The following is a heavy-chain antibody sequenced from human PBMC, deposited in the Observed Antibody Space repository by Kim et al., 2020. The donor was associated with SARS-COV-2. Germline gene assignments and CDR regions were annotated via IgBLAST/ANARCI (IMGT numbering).Heavy chain of an antibody. D-gene: IGHD1-26*01. CDR3: ARVTSGSYDAFDI. Sequence: SESLSLTCTVSGGSVSSGSDYWSWIRQPPGQGLEWIGYIYYSGSTNYNPSLKSRVTISVDTSKNQFSLKLSSVTAADTAVYYCARVTSGSYDAFDIWGPGTMVTISS. J-gene: IGHJ3*02. CDR1: GGSVSSGSDY. CDR2: IYYSGST. V-gene: IGHV4-61*01.